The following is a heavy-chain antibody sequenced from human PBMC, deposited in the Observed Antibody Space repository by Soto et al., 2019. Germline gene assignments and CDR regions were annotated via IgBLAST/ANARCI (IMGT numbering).Heavy chain of an antibody. CDR1: GGSISSSSYY. Sequence: QLQLQESGPGLVKPSETLSLTCTVSGGSISSSSYYWGWIRQPPGKGLEWIGSIYYSGSTYYNPSLKSRVTISVDTSKNQFSLKLSSVTAADTAVYYCARHQEEGNPLLWFGELWGYWGQGTLVTVSS. V-gene: IGHV4-39*01. J-gene: IGHJ4*02. D-gene: IGHD3-10*01. CDR2: IYYSGST. CDR3: ARHQEEGNPLLWFGELWGY.